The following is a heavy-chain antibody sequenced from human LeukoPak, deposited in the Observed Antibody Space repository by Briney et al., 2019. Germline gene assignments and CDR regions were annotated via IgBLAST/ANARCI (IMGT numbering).Heavy chain of an antibody. CDR2: SSSSSSTI. CDR1: GFTFSSYS. CDR3: ARDRGPYCSGGSCYNY. V-gene: IGHV3-48*01. Sequence: PGGSLRLSCAASGFTFSSYSMNWVRQAPGKGLEWVSYSSSSSSTIYYADSVKGRFTISRDNAKNSLYLQMNSLRAEDTAVYYCARDRGPYCSGGSCYNYWGQGTLVTVSS. J-gene: IGHJ4*02. D-gene: IGHD2-15*01.